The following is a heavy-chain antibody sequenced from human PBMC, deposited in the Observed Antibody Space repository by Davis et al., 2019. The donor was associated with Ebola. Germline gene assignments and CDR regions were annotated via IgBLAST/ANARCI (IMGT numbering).Heavy chain of an antibody. CDR1: GFTFSSYP. V-gene: IGHV3-23*01. D-gene: IGHD5-24*01. J-gene: IGHJ6*02. Sequence: PGGSLRLSCAASGFTFSSYPMSWVRQAPGKGLEWLAAISGSGVSTYHADSVKGRFTISRDNSKNTLYLQMNSLRAEDTAVYYCARDGYNQYYGMDVWGQGTAVTVSS. CDR3: ARDGYNQYYGMDV. CDR2: ISGSGVST.